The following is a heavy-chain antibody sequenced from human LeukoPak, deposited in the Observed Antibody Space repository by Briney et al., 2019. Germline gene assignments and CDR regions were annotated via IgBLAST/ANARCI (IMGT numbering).Heavy chain of an antibody. Sequence: GGTLRLSCAASGFTFSSYGMSWVRQAPGKGLEWVSAISGSGGSTYYADSVKGRFTISRDNSKNTLYLQMNSLRAEDTAVYYCAKYPSYYYGSGGFDYWGQGTLVTVSS. CDR2: ISGSGGST. CDR3: AKYPSYYYGSGGFDY. D-gene: IGHD3-10*01. J-gene: IGHJ4*02. CDR1: GFTFSSYG. V-gene: IGHV3-23*01.